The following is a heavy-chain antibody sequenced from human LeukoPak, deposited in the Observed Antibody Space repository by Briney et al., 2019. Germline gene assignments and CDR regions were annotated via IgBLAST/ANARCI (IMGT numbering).Heavy chain of an antibody. CDR1: TFSFSRYP. CDR3: AKRIDIAVVPEAATHQAFDV. J-gene: IGHJ3*01. Sequence: GGSLRLSCAASTFSFSRYPMGWVRQAPGKGLEWVSGISAGGDGTYHADSVKGRFTVSRDDSLNTLYLQMNSLRVDDTAVYYCAKRIDIAVVPEAATHQAFDVWGQGTMVTVSS. CDR2: ISAGGDGT. D-gene: IGHD2-2*01. V-gene: IGHV3-23*01.